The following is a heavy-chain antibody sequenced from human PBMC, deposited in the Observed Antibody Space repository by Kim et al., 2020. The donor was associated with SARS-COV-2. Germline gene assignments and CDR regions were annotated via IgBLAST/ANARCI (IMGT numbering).Heavy chain of an antibody. CDR2: SSYSGSG. CDR3: AKTSGVYGNTEAGVFGYM. CDR1: GDSMSPDD. V-gene: IGHV4-59*08. D-gene: IGHD2-8*01. J-gene: IGHJ6*03. Sequence: SETLSLTCSVSGDSMSPDDWSWSRQCPGKGLEWMGYSSYSGSGTYNSYLKTRRTISVATPNNQNHLDLRSVTAADTATYDCAKTSGVYGNTEAGVFGYM.